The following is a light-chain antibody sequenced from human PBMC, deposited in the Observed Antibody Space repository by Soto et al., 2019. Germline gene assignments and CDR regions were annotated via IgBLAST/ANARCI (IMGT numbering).Light chain of an antibody. V-gene: IGKV1-39*01. CDR3: QQSYSTPGT. J-gene: IGKJ1*01. CDR1: QSISSY. CDR2: AAS. Sequence: DIQMNQYPSSLSASVGDRVTITCRASQSISSYLNWYQQKPGKAPKLLIYAASSLQSGVPSRFSGSGSGTDFTLTISSLQPEDFATYYCQQSYSTPGTFGQGTKVDIK.